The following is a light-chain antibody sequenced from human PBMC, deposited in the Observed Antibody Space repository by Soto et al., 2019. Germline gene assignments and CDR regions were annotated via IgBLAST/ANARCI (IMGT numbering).Light chain of an antibody. CDR2: DAS. Sequence: EIVLTQSPGTLSLSPWERATLSCRASQSVSESLAWYQQKPGQAPRLLIYDASSRATGVPDRFSGSGSGTDFTLTIRRMEPEDVGMYYCQQYGSSPITFGQGTKVDIK. CDR3: QQYGSSPIT. J-gene: IGKJ1*01. V-gene: IGKV3-20*01. CDR1: QSVSES.